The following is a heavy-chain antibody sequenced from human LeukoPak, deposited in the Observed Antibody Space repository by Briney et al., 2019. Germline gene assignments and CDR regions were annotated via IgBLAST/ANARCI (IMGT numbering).Heavy chain of an antibody. J-gene: IGHJ4*02. CDR2: ISSSSSYI. D-gene: IGHD5-18*01. Sequence: GGSLRLSCAASGFTFSSYSMNWVRQAPGKGLEWVSSISSSSSYIYYADSVKGRFTVSRDNAKNSLYLQMNSLRAEDTAVYYCARDVKYSYGPYFDYWGQGTLVTVSS. CDR1: GFTFSSYS. CDR3: ARDVKYSYGPYFDY. V-gene: IGHV3-21*01.